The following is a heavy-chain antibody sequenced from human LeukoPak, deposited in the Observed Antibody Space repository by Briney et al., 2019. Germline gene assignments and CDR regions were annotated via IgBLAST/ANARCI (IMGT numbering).Heavy chain of an antibody. D-gene: IGHD6-6*01. CDR2: ISPTGSTT. J-gene: IGHJ4*02. CDR3: ARGPNSNWSGLDF. V-gene: IGHV3-74*01. CDR1: GFSFSGHW. Sequence: GGSLRLSCTASGFSFSGHWMHWARQLPGKGLVWVSRISPTGSTTSYADSVKGRFTVTRDNAKNTLYLQVNNLRAEDTAVYYCARGPNSNWSGLDFWGQGTLLTVSS.